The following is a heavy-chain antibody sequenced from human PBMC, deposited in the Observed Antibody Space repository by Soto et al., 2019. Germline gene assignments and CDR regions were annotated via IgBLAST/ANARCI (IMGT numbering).Heavy chain of an antibody. J-gene: IGHJ3*02. D-gene: IGHD3-3*01. CDR3: ASEVTFGRTDAFDI. CDR2: IISSGITI. Sequence: QVQLVESGGGLVKPGGSLRLSWAASGFTFSDYYMSWIRQAPGKGLEWVSYIISSGITIYYADSVKGRFTISRDNAKNSLYLQMNSLRAEDTAVYYCASEVTFGRTDAFDIWGQGTMVTVSS. CDR1: GFTFSDYY. V-gene: IGHV3-11*01.